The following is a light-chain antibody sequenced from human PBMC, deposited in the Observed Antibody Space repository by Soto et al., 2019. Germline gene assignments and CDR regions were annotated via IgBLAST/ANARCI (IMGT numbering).Light chain of an antibody. Sequence: QSVLTQPPSASGSPGQSVTISCTGTSSDVGGYNYVSWYQQHPGKAPKLMIYEVSKRPSGVPDRFSGSKSGNTASLTVSGLQAEDEADYYCSSYVGSNNHYVFRTGTKVTVL. CDR3: SSYVGSNNHYV. J-gene: IGLJ1*01. CDR2: EVS. V-gene: IGLV2-8*01. CDR1: SSDVGGYNY.